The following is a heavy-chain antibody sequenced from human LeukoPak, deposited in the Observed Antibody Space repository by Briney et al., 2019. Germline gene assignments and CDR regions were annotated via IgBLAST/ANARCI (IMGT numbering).Heavy chain of an antibody. D-gene: IGHD3-22*01. V-gene: IGHV4-39*01. CDR2: IYYSGST. J-gene: IGHJ4*02. CDR1: GGSISSSSYY. Sequence: SETLSLPCTVSGGSISSSSYYWGWIRQPPGKGLEWIGNIYYSGSTYYNPSLKSRVTISVDTSKNQFSLKLSSVTAADTAVYYCASGVVVITTRPFDYWGQGTLVTVSS. CDR3: ASGVVVITTRPFDY.